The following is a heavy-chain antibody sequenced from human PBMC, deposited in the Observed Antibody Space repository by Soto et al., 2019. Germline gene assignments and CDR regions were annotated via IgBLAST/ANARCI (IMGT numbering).Heavy chain of an antibody. D-gene: IGHD3-10*01. J-gene: IGHJ5*01. CDR3: ATEKTIRVPPDS. CDR1: GGTFSRLA. CDR2: IIPFFHEA. V-gene: IGHV1-69*06. Sequence: QVQLVQSGAEVKKPGSSVKVSCKAFGGTFSRLAVSWVRQAPGQGLEWMGGIIPFFHEARYERKFQGRLTITADKSTGTAYMELSSLTSDDTAVYYCATEKTIRVPPDSWGQGTLVTVSS.